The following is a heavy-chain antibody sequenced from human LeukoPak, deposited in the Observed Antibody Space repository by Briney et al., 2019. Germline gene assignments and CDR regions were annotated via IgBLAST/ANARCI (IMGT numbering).Heavy chain of an antibody. V-gene: IGHV5-51*01. J-gene: IGHJ3*02. Sequence: GESLKISCKGSGYSFTSYWIGWVRQMPGKGLEWMGIIDPGGSDIRYSPSFQGRVTISADKSISTAYLQWGSLKASDTAMYYCARFSEDVLRYFDNGGGAFDIWGQGTMVTVSS. D-gene: IGHD3-9*01. CDR3: ARFSEDVLRYFDNGGGAFDI. CDR1: GYSFTSYW. CDR2: IDPGGSDI.